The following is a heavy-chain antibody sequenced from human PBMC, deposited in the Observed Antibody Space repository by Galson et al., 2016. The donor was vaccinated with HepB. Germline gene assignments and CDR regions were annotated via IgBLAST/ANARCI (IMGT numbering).Heavy chain of an antibody. Sequence: SVKVSCKASGYTFTKYVITWVRQAPGQGLEWMGWVSTYNGNTNYAQKFQGKVTMTTDTSTSTAYMELRSLRSDDTAVYYCAREIPFIDNWGQGTLVTVSS. V-gene: IGHV1-18*01. D-gene: IGHD2-21*01. CDR1: GYTFTKYV. CDR3: AREIPFIDN. CDR2: VSTYNGNT. J-gene: IGHJ4*02.